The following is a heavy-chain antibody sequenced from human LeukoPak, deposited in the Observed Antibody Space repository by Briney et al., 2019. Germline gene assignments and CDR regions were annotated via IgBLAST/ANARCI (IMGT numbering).Heavy chain of an antibody. V-gene: IGHV3-33*01. CDR1: GFTFSSYG. J-gene: IGHJ4*02. CDR3: AREDSSGYYSVDYYFDY. CDR2: ICYDGSNK. D-gene: IGHD3-22*01. Sequence: GGSLRLSCAASGFTFSSYGMHWVRQAPGKGLEWVAVICYDGSNKYYADSVKGRFTISRDNSKNTLYLQMNSLRAEDTAVYYCAREDSSGYYSVDYYFDYWGQGTLVTVSS.